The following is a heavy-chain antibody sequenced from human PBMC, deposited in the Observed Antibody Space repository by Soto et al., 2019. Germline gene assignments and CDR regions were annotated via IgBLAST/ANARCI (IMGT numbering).Heavy chain of an antibody. J-gene: IGHJ4*02. CDR1: GFTFSAYS. D-gene: IGHD3-10*01. Sequence: GGSLRLSCAASGFTFSAYSMNWVRQAPGKGLEWVSYISSSSNNIYYADSLKGRFTISRDNAKNSLYLQMNSLRAEDTAVYYCARSYFGSGSYFPFDYWGQGTLVTVSS. CDR2: ISSSSNNI. V-gene: IGHV3-48*01. CDR3: ARSYFGSGSYFPFDY.